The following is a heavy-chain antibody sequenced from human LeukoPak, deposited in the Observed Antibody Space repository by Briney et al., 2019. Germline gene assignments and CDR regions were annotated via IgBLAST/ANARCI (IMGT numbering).Heavy chain of an antibody. J-gene: IGHJ5*02. CDR2: IYYSGST. V-gene: IGHV4-59*01. D-gene: IGHD6-19*01. CDR3: ARESEGSSGWYVWFDP. CDR1: GGSISSYY. Sequence: SETLSLXCTVSGGSISSYYWSWIRLPPGKGLESIGYIYYSGSTNYNPSLKSRVTISVDTSKNQFSLKLSSVTAADTAVYYCARESEGSSGWYVWFDPWGQGTLVTVSS.